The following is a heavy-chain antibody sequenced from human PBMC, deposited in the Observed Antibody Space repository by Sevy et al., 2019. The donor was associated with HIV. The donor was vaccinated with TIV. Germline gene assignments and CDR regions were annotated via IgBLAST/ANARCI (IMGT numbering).Heavy chain of an antibody. CDR2: IYYSGST. CDR1: GGSISSYY. D-gene: IGHD1-26*01. V-gene: IGHV4-59*01. CDR3: ARVGTDWFDP. J-gene: IGHJ5*02. Sequence: SETLSLTCTVSGGSISSYYWSWIRQPPGKGLDWIGYIYYSGSTNYNPSLKSRVTISVDTSKNQFSLKLSSVTAADTAVYYCARVGTDWFDPWGQGTLVTVSS.